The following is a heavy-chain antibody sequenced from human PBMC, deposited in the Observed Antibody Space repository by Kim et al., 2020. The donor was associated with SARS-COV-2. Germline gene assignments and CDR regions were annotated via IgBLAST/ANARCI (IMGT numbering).Heavy chain of an antibody. CDR3: ARARAASGRVTLFDY. CDR1: GFAFSSNA. CDR2: ITGSGDYT. V-gene: IGHV3-23*01. J-gene: IGHJ4*01. Sequence: GGSLRLSCAASGFAFSSNAMSWVRQAPGKGLEWVSAITGSGDYTYYADFVKGRFTISRDNSKNTLYLQMNSLRAEDTAVYYCARARAASGRVTLFDYWG. D-gene: IGHD5-18*01.